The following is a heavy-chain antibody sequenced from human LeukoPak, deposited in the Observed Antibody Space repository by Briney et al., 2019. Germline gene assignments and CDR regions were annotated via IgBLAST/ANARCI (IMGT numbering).Heavy chain of an antibody. CDR1: GGSISSYY. D-gene: IGHD1-26*01. J-gene: IGHJ4*02. Sequence: SETLSLTCTVSGGSISSYYWSWIRQPPGKGLEWIGYIYYSGSTSYNPSLKSRVTISVDTSKNQFSLKLRSVTAADTAVYYCARGGVGTTRGFDYWGQGTLVTVSS. CDR2: IYYSGST. V-gene: IGHV4-59*01. CDR3: ARGGVGTTRGFDY.